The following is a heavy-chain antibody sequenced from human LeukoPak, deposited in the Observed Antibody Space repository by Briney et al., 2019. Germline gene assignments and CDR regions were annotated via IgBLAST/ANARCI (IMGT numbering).Heavy chain of an antibody. CDR1: GGSISSYY. CDR2: IYYSGST. Sequence: SETLSLPCTVSGGSISSYYWSWIRQPPGKGLEWIGYIYYSGSTNYNPSLKSRVTISVDTSKNQFSLKLSSVTAADTAVYYCARVTLGYYMDVWGKGTTVTVSS. J-gene: IGHJ6*03. V-gene: IGHV4-59*01. D-gene: IGHD5-18*01. CDR3: ARVTLGYYMDV.